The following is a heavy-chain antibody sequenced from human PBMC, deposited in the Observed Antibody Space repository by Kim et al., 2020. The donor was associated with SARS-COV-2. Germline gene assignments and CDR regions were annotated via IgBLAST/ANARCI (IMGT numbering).Heavy chain of an antibody. V-gene: IGHV5-10-1*01. J-gene: IGHJ4*02. D-gene: IGHD1-7*01. Sequence: GESLKISCKGSGYSFTSYWISWVRQMPGKGLEWMGRIDPSDSYTNYSPSFQGHVTISADKSISTAYLQWSSLKASDTAMYYCAILNWNYEWADDYWGQGTLVTVSS. CDR1: GYSFTSYW. CDR2: IDPSDSYT. CDR3: AILNWNYEWADDY.